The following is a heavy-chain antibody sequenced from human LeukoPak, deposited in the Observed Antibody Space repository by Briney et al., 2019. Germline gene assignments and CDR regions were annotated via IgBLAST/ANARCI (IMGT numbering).Heavy chain of an antibody. CDR1: GGTFSSYA. CDR3: ARDSGDYYGSGSKFDN. V-gene: IGHV1-2*02. J-gene: IGHJ4*02. Sequence: ASVKVSCKASGGTFSSYAISWVRQAPGQGLEWMGWINPNSGGTNYAEKFQGRVTMTRDTSITTAYMELSRLRSDDTGVYYCARDSGDYYGSGSKFDNWGQGTLVTVSS. CDR2: INPNSGGT. D-gene: IGHD3-10*01.